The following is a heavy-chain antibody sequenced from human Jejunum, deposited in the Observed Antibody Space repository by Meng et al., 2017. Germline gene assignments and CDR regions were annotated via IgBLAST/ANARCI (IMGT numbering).Heavy chain of an antibody. D-gene: IGHD4-11*01. J-gene: IGHJ4*02. CDR2: IWFDGTKK. CDR3: ARGTYYSDYVLDH. V-gene: IGHV3-33*01. Sequence: LVVLVDAGSQPGKPLVTAFAACGVCFGDSGSHWVRQPPGRGLEWVGMIWFDGTKKYYTESLNGRFTISRDNSKNTVSLEMDSLRAEDTAIYYCARGTYYSDYVLDHWGQGTLVTVSS. CDR1: GVCFGDSG.